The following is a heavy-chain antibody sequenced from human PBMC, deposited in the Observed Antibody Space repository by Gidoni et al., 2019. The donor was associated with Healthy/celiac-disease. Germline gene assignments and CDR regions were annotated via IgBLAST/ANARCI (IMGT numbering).Heavy chain of an antibody. CDR2: ISGSGGST. D-gene: IGHD3-22*01. J-gene: IGHJ3*02. V-gene: IGHV3-23*01. Sequence: EVQLLESGGGLVQPGGSLRRSYAASGVTFSSSAISWVRQAPGKGLEWVSAISGSGGSTYYADSVKGRFTISRDNSKNTLYLQMNSLRAEDTAVYYCAKVSYPYYYDSSGYYSGAFDIWGQGTMVTVSS. CDR1: GVTFSSSA. CDR3: AKVSYPYYYDSSGYYSGAFDI.